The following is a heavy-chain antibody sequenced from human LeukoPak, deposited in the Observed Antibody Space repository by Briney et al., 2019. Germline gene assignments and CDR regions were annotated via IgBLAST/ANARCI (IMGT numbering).Heavy chain of an antibody. CDR2: IYHSGST. D-gene: IGHD3-22*01. V-gene: IGHV4-38-2*02. Sequence: SETLSLTCTVSGYSITSGFYWGWIRQPPGKGLEWIGEIYHSGSTNYNPSLKSRVTISVDKSKNQFSLKLSSVTAADTAVYYCATRGYYYDSSGLQPPFDYWGQGTLVTVSS. J-gene: IGHJ4*02. CDR1: GYSITSGFY. CDR3: ATRGYYYDSSGLQPPFDY.